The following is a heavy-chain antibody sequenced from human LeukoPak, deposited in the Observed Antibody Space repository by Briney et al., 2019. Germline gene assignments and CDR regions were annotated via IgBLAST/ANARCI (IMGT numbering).Heavy chain of an antibody. D-gene: IGHD1-26*01. CDR1: GFTFSSYS. CDR2: IRSSSSDI. CDR3: ARVRSGSLDY. Sequence: GGFLRLSCAASGFTFSSYSMNWVRQAPGKGLEWVSFIRSSSSDIYYADSVKGRFTISRDNAKNSLYLQMDSLKAEDTAVYYCARVRSGSLDYWGQGTLVTVSS. J-gene: IGHJ4*02. V-gene: IGHV3-21*01.